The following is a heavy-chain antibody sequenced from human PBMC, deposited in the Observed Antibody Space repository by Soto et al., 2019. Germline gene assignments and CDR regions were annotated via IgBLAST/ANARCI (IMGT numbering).Heavy chain of an antibody. CDR3: ARLIGTSWFVG. CDR1: GDSVSSNIVT. D-gene: IGHD6-13*01. CDR2: TYYRSQWSN. Sequence: QVQLLQSGPGLVKPSQTLSLTCAISGDSVSSNIVTWDWIRQSPSRGLEWLGRTYYRSQWSNDYAVSVKSRMTINADTSKNQFSLQLNYVTPEDTAVYYCARLIGTSWFVGWGQGTPVTVSS. V-gene: IGHV6-1*01. J-gene: IGHJ4*02.